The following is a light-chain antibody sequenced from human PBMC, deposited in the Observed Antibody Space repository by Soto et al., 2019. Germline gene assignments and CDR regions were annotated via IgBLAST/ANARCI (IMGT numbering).Light chain of an antibody. CDR2: DLR. V-gene: IGLV2-14*03. CDR3: SSYTATSTLGL. CDR1: SSDVGDYSY. Sequence: QSALTQPASVSGSPGQSITISCTGTSSDVGDYSYVSWYQQHPGKAPKLIIYDLRYRPSGVSNRFSGSKSGNTASLTISGLQAEDEADYYCSSYTATSTLGLFGGGTKVTVL. J-gene: IGLJ2*01.